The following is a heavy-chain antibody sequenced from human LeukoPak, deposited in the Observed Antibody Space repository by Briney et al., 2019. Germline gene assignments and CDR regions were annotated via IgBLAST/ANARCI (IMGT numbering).Heavy chain of an antibody. CDR3: GRDRGGGYCTNGVCSRIYFDP. CDR1: GFSVSSNY. V-gene: IGHV3-53*01. J-gene: IGHJ4*02. CDR2: IYSGGRT. D-gene: IGHD2-8*01. Sequence: GGSLRLSCAASGFSVSSNYMSWVRQAPGKGLEWVSVIYSGGRTYYADSLKGRFTISRDNSKNTLYLQMNSLRAEDTAVYYCGRDRGGGYCTNGVCSRIYFDPWGQGTLVTVSS.